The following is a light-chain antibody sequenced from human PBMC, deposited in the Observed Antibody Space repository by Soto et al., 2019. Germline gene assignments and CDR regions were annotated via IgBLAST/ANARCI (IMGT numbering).Light chain of an antibody. CDR2: NAS. J-gene: IGKJ5*01. V-gene: IGKV3-15*01. Sequence: EIVMTQSPATLSVSPGEGASLSCSASQSVRSNLAWYQQKPGQAPRLLLFNASTRATGIPVRFSGSGSGTEFTLTISSLQSEDFAVYYCQQYNKWPPITFGQGTRLEIK. CDR1: QSVRSN. CDR3: QQYNKWPPIT.